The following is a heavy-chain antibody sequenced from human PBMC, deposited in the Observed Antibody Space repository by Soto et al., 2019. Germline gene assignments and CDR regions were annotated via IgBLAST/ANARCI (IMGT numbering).Heavy chain of an antibody. V-gene: IGHV4-59*01. CDR1: GGSISSYY. Sequence: SETLSLTCTVSGGSISSYYWSWIRQPPGKGLEWIGYIYYSGSTNYNPSIKSRVTISEDTSKNQFSLKLRSVTDADTTVNNCARDDSGYDSHAFDIWGQGTMVTVSS. CDR2: IYYSGST. J-gene: IGHJ3*02. D-gene: IGHD5-12*01. CDR3: ARDDSGYDSHAFDI.